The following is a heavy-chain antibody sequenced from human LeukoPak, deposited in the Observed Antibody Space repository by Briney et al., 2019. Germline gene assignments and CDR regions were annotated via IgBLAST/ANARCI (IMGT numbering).Heavy chain of an antibody. D-gene: IGHD5-12*01. CDR3: ARRSESGYSFDN. J-gene: IGHJ4*02. V-gene: IGHV4-59*01. CDR1: GGSISSYY. Sequence: PSETLSLTCTVSGGSISSYYWSRIRKPPGRGLEYIGFIYYSGSTKYNPSLKSRVTISVDTSKNQFYLKLNSVTAADTAVYYCARRSESGYSFDNWGQGTLVTVSS. CDR2: IYYSGST.